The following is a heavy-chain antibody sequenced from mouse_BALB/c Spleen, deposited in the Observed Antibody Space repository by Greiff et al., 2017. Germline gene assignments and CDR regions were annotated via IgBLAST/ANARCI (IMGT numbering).Heavy chain of an antibody. Sequence: GGGLVQPKGSLKLSCAASGFTFNTNAMNWVRQAPGKGLEWVARIRSKSNNYATYYADSVKDRFTISRDDSQSMLYLQMNNLKTEDTAMYYCVSPGRGYYGDYAMDYWGQGTSVTVSS. CDR2: IRSKSNNYAT. D-gene: IGHD1-1*01. CDR3: VSPGRGYYGDYAMDY. V-gene: IGHV10S3*01. J-gene: IGHJ4*01. CDR1: GFTFNTNA.